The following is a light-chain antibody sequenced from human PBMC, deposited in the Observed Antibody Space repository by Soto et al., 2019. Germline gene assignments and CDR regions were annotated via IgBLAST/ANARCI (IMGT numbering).Light chain of an antibody. Sequence: QSVMTQPPSVSAAPGQKVTISCSGSSSNIGGNSVSWYQQLPGTAPKLLIYDDNKRPSGIPDRFSGSKSGTSATLGITGFQTGDEADYYCGSWDTSLGAGRVFGGGTKVTVL. CDR3: GSWDTSLGAGRV. V-gene: IGLV1-51*01. CDR2: DDN. J-gene: IGLJ3*02. CDR1: SSNIGGNS.